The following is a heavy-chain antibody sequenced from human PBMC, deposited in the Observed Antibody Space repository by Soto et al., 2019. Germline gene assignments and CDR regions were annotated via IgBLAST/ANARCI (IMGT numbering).Heavy chain of an antibody. CDR1: GFTFSSYG. Sequence: QVQLVESGGGVVQPGRSLRLSCAASGFTFSSYGMHWVRQAPGKGLEWVAVIWYDGSNKYYADSVKGRFTISRDNSKNTLYRQMNSLRAEDTAVYYWGRDRGDVVVEYFQQWGQGTLVTVSS. CDR3: GRDRGDVVVEYFQQ. CDR2: IWYDGSNK. V-gene: IGHV3-33*01. D-gene: IGHD2-21*01. J-gene: IGHJ1*01.